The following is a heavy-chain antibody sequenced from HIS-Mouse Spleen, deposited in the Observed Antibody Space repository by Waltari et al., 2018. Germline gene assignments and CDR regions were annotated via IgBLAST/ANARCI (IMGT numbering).Heavy chain of an antibody. D-gene: IGHD5-12*01. Sequence: QVQLVQSGAEVKKPGASVKVSCKASGYTFTGYYMHWVRQAPGQGLEWMGWINPTSGGTNYAQKFQGRVTMTRDTSISTAYMELSRLRSDGTAVYYCARAVVATFIGDAFDIWGQGTMVTVSS. J-gene: IGHJ3*02. CDR2: INPTSGGT. V-gene: IGHV1-2*02. CDR3: ARAVVATFIGDAFDI. CDR1: GYTFTGYY.